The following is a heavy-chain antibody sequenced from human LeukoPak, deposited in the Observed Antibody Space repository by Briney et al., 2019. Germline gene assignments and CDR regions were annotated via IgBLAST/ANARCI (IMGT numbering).Heavy chain of an antibody. J-gene: IGHJ4*02. CDR3: ARVKYIVVVPAGFDY. CDR1: GGSFSGYY. Sequence: SETLSLTCAVYGGSFSGYYWSWIRQPPGKGLEWIGEINHSGSTNYNPSLKSRVTISVDTSKNQFSLKLSSVTAADTAVYYCARVKYIVVVPAGFDYWGQGTLVTVSS. CDR2: INHSGST. V-gene: IGHV4-34*01. D-gene: IGHD2-2*01.